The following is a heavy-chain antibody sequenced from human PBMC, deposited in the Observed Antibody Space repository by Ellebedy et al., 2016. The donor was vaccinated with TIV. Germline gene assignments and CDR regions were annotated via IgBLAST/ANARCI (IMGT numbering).Heavy chain of an antibody. J-gene: IGHJ3*02. Sequence: ASVKVSCXASGYTFTGYYMHWVRQAPGQGLEWMGWINPNSGGTNYAQKFQGRVTMTRDTSISTAYMELSRLRSDDTAVYYCARWRERSYSKDAFDIWGQGTMVTVSS. CDR1: GYTFTGYY. CDR2: INPNSGGT. D-gene: IGHD1-26*01. V-gene: IGHV1-2*02. CDR3: ARWRERSYSKDAFDI.